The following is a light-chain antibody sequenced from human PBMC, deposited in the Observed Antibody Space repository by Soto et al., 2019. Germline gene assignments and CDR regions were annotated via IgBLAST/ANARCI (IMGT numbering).Light chain of an antibody. CDR2: DIS. J-gene: IGKJ4*01. CDR1: QSVSIY. Sequence: EIVLTQSPATLSLSPGERATLSCRASQSVSIYLAWYQQRPGQTPRLLIYDISTRAAGIPARFRGSVFRTDYTLTISNLEPEDSAVYYCQQRFAWPNSFGGGTKVQI. V-gene: IGKV3-11*01. CDR3: QQRFAWPNS.